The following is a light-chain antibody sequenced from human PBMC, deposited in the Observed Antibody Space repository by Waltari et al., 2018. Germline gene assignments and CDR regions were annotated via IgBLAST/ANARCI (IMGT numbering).Light chain of an antibody. J-gene: IGLJ3*02. CDR2: QDN. CDR3: QAWDSNVAV. Sequence: SFELIQPPSESVSPGQTPSVSCSGAQLGAKYVYWYQQKPGQSPMLVMFQDNKRPSGIPERFSGSNSGNTATLTISETQAIDEADYYCQAWDSNVAVFGRGTKVTVL. CDR1: QLGAKY. V-gene: IGLV3-1*01.